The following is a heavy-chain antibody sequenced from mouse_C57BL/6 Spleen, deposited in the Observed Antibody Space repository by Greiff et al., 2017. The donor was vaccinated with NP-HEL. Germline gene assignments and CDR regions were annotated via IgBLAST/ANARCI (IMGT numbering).Heavy chain of an antibody. D-gene: IGHD2-4*01. Sequence: VQLQQPGAELVRPGSSVKLSCKASGYTFTSYWMDWVKQRPGQGLEWIGNIYPSDSETHYNQKFKDKATLTVDKSSSTAYMQLSSLTSEDSAVYYCARSADYDLGTWFAYWGQGTLVTVSA. J-gene: IGHJ3*01. CDR1: GYTFTSYW. V-gene: IGHV1-61*01. CDR3: ARSADYDLGTWFAY. CDR2: IYPSDSET.